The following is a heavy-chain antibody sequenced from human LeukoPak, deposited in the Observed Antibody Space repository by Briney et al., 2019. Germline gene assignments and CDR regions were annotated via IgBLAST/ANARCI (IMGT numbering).Heavy chain of an antibody. CDR2: INSDGSST. Sequence: GGSLRLSCAASGFAFSSYWMHWVRQAPGKGLVWVSRINSDGSSTSYADSVKGRFTISRDNAKNALYLQMNSLRAEDTAVYYCAQLYGDDYAFDIWGQGTVVTVSS. D-gene: IGHD4-17*01. CDR1: GFAFSSYW. V-gene: IGHV3-74*01. J-gene: IGHJ3*02. CDR3: AQLYGDDYAFDI.